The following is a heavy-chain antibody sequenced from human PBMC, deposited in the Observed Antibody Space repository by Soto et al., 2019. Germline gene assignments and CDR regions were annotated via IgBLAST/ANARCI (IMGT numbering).Heavy chain of an antibody. D-gene: IGHD4-17*01. J-gene: IGHJ6*03. CDR1: GFTFSSYG. CDR3: ARGSAVTTYFYYYMDV. V-gene: IGHV3-33*01. Sequence: SGGSLRLSCAASGFTFSSYGMHWVRQAPGKGLEWVAVIWYDGSNKYYADSVKGRFAISRDNSKNTLYLQMNSLRAEDTAVYYWARGSAVTTYFYYYMDVWGKGTTVTVSS. CDR2: IWYDGSNK.